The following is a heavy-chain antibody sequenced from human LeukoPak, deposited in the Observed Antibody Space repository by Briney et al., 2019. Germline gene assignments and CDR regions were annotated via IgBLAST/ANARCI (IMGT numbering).Heavy chain of an antibody. CDR1: GGSISSYY. Sequence: PSDTLSLTRTVSGGSISSYYWSWIRQPAGKGLEWIGRIYTSGSTNYNPSLKSRVTMSVDTSKNQFSLKLSSVTAADTAVYYCARDSYYDFWSGYLRGYYFDYWGQGTLVTVSS. CDR3: ARDSYYDFWSGYLRGYYFDY. D-gene: IGHD3-3*01. CDR2: IYTSGST. J-gene: IGHJ4*02. V-gene: IGHV4-4*07.